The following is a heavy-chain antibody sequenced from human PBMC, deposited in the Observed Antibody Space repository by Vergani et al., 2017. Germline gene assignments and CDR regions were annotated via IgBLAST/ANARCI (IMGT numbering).Heavy chain of an antibody. J-gene: IGHJ3*02. V-gene: IGHV1-69*01. D-gene: IGHD4-23*01. CDR3: AQGTMTTVVTDAFDI. CDR2: IIPIFGTA. CDR1: GGTFRSYA. Sequence: QVQLVQSGAEVKKPGSSVKVSCKASGGTFRSYAISWVRQAPGQGLEWRGGIIPIFGTANYAQTFQGRVTITADESTSTAYMELSSLRSEDTAVYYCAQGTMTTVVTDAFDIWGQGTMVTVSS.